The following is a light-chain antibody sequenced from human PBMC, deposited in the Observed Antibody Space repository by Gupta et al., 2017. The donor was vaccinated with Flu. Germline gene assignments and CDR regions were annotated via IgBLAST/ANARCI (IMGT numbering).Light chain of an antibody. V-gene: IGKV3-15*01. CDR3: QHYNNWPQT. J-gene: IGKJ1*01. Sequence: EIVMTQSPATLSVSPGERATPPCRASQSVSSSLAWFQQNPGQAPRLLIYGASTRATGVPARFSDSGSGTEFTLTISSLQSEDFAVYYCQHYNNWPQTFGQGAKVEVK. CDR2: GAS. CDR1: QSVSSS.